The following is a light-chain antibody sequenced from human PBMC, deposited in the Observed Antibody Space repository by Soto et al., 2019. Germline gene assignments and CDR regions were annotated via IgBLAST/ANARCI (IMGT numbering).Light chain of an antibody. CDR3: CSYTRSNAWV. CDR2: EVS. J-gene: IGLJ3*02. Sequence: QSVLTQPASVSGSPGQSITISCTGTRSDVGTYNYVSWYQHHPGKAPKLMISEVSKRPSGVSHRFSGSKSGITASLTISGLQTEDEADYYCCSYTRSNAWVFGGGTKVTVL. V-gene: IGLV2-14*01. CDR1: RSDVGTYNY.